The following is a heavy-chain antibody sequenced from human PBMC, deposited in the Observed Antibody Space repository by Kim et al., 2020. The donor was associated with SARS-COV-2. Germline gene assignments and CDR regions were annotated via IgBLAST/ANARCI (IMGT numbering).Heavy chain of an antibody. D-gene: IGHD3-10*01. CDR1: GGSFSGYY. Sequence: SETLSLTCAVYGGSFSGYYWSWIRQPPGKGLEWIGEINHSGSTNYNPSLKSRVTISVDTSKNQFSLKLSSVTAADTAVYYCAQLWPLDYWGQGTLVTVSS. J-gene: IGHJ4*02. V-gene: IGHV4-34*01. CDR3: AQLWPLDY. CDR2: INHSGST.